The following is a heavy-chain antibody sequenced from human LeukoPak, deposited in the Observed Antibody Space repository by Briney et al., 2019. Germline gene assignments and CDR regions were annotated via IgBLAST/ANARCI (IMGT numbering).Heavy chain of an antibody. CDR3: AKCDGDFGYSYFGMDV. V-gene: IGHV3-23*01. D-gene: IGHD3-3*01. Sequence: AGGSLRLSCAASGFTFATYAMSWVRQPPGKGLEWVSSISGSADITYYADFVKGRFTISRDNSKNTLYLQMNSLRAEDTAVYYCAKCDGDFGYSYFGMDVWGQGATVTVSS. J-gene: IGHJ6*02. CDR2: ISGSADIT. CDR1: GFTFATYA.